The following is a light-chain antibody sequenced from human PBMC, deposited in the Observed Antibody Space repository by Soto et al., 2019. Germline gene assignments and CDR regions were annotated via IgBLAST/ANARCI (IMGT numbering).Light chain of an antibody. CDR2: ENN. CDR1: SSNIGKNY. J-gene: IGLJ3*02. Sequence: QSVLTQPPSVSAAPGQKVTISCSGSSSNIGKNYISWYQQLPGRAPKLLIYENNKRPSGIPDRFTGSKSGTSATLGITGLQTGDEADYYCATWDSSLSAYWVFGGGTKLTVL. V-gene: IGLV1-51*02. CDR3: ATWDSSLSAYWV.